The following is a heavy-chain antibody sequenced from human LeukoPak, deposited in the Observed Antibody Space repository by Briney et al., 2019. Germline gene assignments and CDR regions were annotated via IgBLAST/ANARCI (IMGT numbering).Heavy chain of an antibody. V-gene: IGHV1-8*03. J-gene: IGHJ5*02. CDR3: ARVKRGYCTGGRCYSGNWFDP. Sequence: ASVKVSCKASGYTFTSYGISWVRQATGQGLEWMGWMNPENGNAGYAQKFQGRVTITRNTTISIAYMELSGLRSEDTAVYYCARVKRGYCTGGRCYSGNWFDPWGQGTLVTVSS. CDR2: MNPENGNA. D-gene: IGHD2-15*01. CDR1: GYTFTSYG.